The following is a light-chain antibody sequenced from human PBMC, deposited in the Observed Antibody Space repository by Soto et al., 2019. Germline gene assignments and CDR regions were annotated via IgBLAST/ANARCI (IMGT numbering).Light chain of an antibody. CDR2: DAS. J-gene: IGKJ1*01. CDR3: HPYGDRPRT. V-gene: IGKV3-15*01. Sequence: TQTAGALSVSPWYRAMLSCWASQDIGSAVAWYHQRSGQAPRLRIFDASIRIPTTPGRVSGSFSGTEVTLTISSLESEDFAVYFCHPYGDRPRTLGQGTRVDIK. CDR1: QDIGSA.